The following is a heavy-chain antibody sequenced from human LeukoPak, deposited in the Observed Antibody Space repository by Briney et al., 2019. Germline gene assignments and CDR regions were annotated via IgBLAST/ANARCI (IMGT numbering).Heavy chain of an antibody. J-gene: IGHJ5*01. CDR3: TRQLSWASDTGDS. D-gene: IGHD6-13*01. V-gene: IGHV4-39*01. CDR1: GGSISGSRRY. Sequence: SETLSLTCNVSGGSISGSRRYWGWVRQPPGGGLECIASIRYTGSTYYNPSLQSRISISVDNSQNQFSLKLESVTAADTSVYYCTRQLSWASDTGDSWGQGTRVTVSS. CDR2: IRYTGST.